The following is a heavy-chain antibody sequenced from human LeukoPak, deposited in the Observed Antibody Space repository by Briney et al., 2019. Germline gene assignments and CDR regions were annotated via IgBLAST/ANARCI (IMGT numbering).Heavy chain of an antibody. CDR3: ARDPDYGGNVWFDP. Sequence: SETLSLTGAVYGGSFSGYYWSWIRQPPGKGLEWIGEINHSGSTNYNPSLKSRVTISVDTSKNQFSLKLSSVTAEDTAVYYCARDPDYGGNVWFDPWGQGTLVTVSS. V-gene: IGHV4-34*01. CDR2: INHSGST. D-gene: IGHD4-23*01. J-gene: IGHJ5*02. CDR1: GGSFSGYY.